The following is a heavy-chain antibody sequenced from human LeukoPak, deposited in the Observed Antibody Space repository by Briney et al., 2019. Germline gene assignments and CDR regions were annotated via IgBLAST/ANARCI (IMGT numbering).Heavy chain of an antibody. CDR3: ARGNNDVWWVDIAATTPRDNWFDP. V-gene: IGHV1-2*02. Sequence: ASVKVSCKASGYTFTGYYMHWVRQAPGQGLEWMGWINPNSGGTNYAQKFQGRVTITRNTSISTAYMELSSLRSEDTAVYYCARGNNDVWWVDIAATTPRDNWFDPWGQGTLVTVSS. D-gene: IGHD6-6*01. J-gene: IGHJ5*02. CDR1: GYTFTGYY. CDR2: INPNSGGT.